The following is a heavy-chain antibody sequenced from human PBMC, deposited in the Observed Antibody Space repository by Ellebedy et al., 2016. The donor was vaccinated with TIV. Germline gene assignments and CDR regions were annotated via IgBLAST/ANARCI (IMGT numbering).Heavy chain of an antibody. J-gene: IGHJ4*02. CDR2: IYYSGST. D-gene: IGHD5-24*01. V-gene: IGHV4-59*01. Sequence: SETLSLTCTVSGGSISSYYWSWIRQPPGKGLEWIGYIYYSGSTSYNPSLKSRVTISVDTSKNQFSLKLSSVTAADTAVYYCARADGYKDFDYWGQGTLVTVSS. CDR1: GGSISSYY. CDR3: ARADGYKDFDY.